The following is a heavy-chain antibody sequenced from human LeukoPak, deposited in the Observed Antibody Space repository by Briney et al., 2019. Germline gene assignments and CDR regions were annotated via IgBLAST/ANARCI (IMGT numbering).Heavy chain of an antibody. Sequence: GGSLRLSCAASGFTFSSYWMSWVRQAPGKGLEWVANIKQDGSEKYYVDSVKGRFTISRDNAKNSLYLQMNSLRAEDTAVYYCAREGPGYSSSWYVYWGQGPLVTVSS. D-gene: IGHD6-13*01. J-gene: IGHJ4*02. V-gene: IGHV3-7*01. CDR1: GFTFSSYW. CDR2: IKQDGSEK. CDR3: AREGPGYSSSWYVY.